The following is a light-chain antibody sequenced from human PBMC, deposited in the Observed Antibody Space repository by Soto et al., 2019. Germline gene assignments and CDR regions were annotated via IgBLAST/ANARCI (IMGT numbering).Light chain of an antibody. Sequence: ELVLTQSPGTLSLSPGERATLSCRASRSVGNYYLAWYQKKPGQAPRVLISGTSSRATGIPDRFSGSGSGTEFTLTISRVEPEDFAVYYCHQFGYSPRTFGQGTKVE. CDR3: HQFGYSPRT. J-gene: IGKJ1*01. CDR2: GTS. V-gene: IGKV3-20*01. CDR1: RSVGNYY.